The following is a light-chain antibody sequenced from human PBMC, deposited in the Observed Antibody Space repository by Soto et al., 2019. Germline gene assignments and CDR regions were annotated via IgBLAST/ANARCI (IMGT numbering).Light chain of an antibody. CDR2: GAS. Sequence: ETLLTQSPVTLSLSPGERASLSCRASQSVRTKSAWYQQKAGQAPRLLIYGASSRATGIPDRCSGGGSGTDFTLTISRLDPEDFAVYYCQQYSSSPSTFGQGTRLEIK. J-gene: IGKJ5*01. CDR1: QSVRTK. V-gene: IGKV3-20*01. CDR3: QQYSSSPST.